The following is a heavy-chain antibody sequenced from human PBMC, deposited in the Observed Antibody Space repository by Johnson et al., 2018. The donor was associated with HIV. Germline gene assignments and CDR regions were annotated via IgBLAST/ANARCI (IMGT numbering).Heavy chain of an antibody. Sequence: QMLLVESGGGLVQPGGSLRLSCAASGFTFSDYYMSWIRQAPGKGLEWVSYISSSGSTIYYADSVKGRFTISRDNSKNTLYLQMNSLRVEDTAVYYCAKTAAADAFDIWGQGTMVTVSS. CDR1: GFTFSDYY. D-gene: IGHD2-2*01. J-gene: IGHJ3*02. V-gene: IGHV3-11*04. CDR3: AKTAAADAFDI. CDR2: ISSSGSTI.